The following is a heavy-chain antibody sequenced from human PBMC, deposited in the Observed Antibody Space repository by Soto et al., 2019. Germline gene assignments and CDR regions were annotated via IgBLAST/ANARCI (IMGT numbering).Heavy chain of an antibody. Sequence: LRLSCAASGFTFSSFWMSWVRQAPGKGPEWVANIEGDGSAKNYLDSVKGRFTISRDNAKNSLYLQMSSLRAEDTAVYYCVRDGCSGNRCYIYGMDVWRQGTTVIVSS. V-gene: IGHV3-7*03. CDR2: IEGDGSAK. CDR1: GFTFSSFW. D-gene: IGHD2-2*02. J-gene: IGHJ6*02. CDR3: VRDGCSGNRCYIYGMDV.